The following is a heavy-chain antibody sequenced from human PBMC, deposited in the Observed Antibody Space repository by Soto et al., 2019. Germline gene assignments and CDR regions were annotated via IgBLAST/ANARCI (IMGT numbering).Heavy chain of an antibody. CDR2: ISYDGSNK. J-gene: IGHJ4*02. D-gene: IGHD5-18*01. Sequence: GGSLILSCAASVFTFSSYAMHWFRQAPGKGLEWVAVISYDGSNKYYADSVKGRFTISRDNSKNTLYLQMNSLRAEDTAVYYCARDRYSYGSSPFDYWGQGTLVTVSS. CDR3: ARDRYSYGSSPFDY. V-gene: IGHV3-30-3*01. CDR1: VFTFSSYA.